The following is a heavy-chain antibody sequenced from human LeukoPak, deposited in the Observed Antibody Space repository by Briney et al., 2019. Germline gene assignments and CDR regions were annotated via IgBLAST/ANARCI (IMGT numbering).Heavy chain of an antibody. J-gene: IGHJ6*02. V-gene: IGHV4-59*01. CDR3: ARGSYYYGSGSYLHGMDV. CDR1: GGSISSSY. Sequence: SETLSLTCTVSGGSISSSYWSWIRQPPGKGLEWIGYIYYSGSTNYNPSLKSRVTISVDTSKNQFSLKLSSVTAADTAVYYCARGSYYYGSGSYLHGMDVWGQGTTVTVSS. CDR2: IYYSGST. D-gene: IGHD3-10*01.